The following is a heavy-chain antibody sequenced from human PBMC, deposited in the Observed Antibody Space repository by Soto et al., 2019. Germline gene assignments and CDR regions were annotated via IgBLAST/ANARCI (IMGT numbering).Heavy chain of an antibody. CDR1: GFSLTTSGVG. D-gene: IGHD2-2*01. J-gene: IGHJ4*02. CDR2: IYWDDAK. V-gene: IGHV2-5*02. Sequence: QITLKESGPTLVAPTQTLTLTCTFSGFSLTTSGVGVGWIRQPPGKALEWLALIYWDDAKRYTPLLKSRLTITKHTSKIPVVLTMTNLDPVDTGTYYCAHVVGGCSSTGRSPLRSDSWCQGALVTDSA. CDR3: AHVVGGCSSTGRSPLRSDS.